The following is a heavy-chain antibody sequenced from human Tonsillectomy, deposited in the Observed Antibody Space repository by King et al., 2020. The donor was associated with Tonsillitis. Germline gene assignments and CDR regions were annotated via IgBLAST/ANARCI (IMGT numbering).Heavy chain of an antibody. Sequence: QLVQSGAEVKKSGESLQISCKGSGYSFSSYWIGWVRQMPGKGLEWMGVIYPGDSDTRYSPSFQGRVTISAAKSISTAYLQWSSLKTSDTAMYYCARRAYVGYEIDHWGQGTLVTVSS. D-gene: IGHD5-12*01. CDR1: GYSFSSYW. J-gene: IGHJ4*02. V-gene: IGHV5-51*01. CDR2: IYPGDSDT. CDR3: ARRAYVGYEIDH.